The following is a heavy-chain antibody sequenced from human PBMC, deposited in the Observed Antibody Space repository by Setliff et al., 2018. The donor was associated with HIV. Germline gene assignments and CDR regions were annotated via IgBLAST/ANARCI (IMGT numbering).Heavy chain of an antibody. V-gene: IGHV1-3*01. Sequence: ASVKVSCKASGETFTSYAMHWVRQAPGQRLEWMGWINAGNGNTKYSQKFQGRVTITRDTSASTAYMELSSLRSEDTAVYYCARGSSGFRSGSYYNTFIDYWGQGTLVTVSS. CDR2: INAGNGNT. CDR3: ARGSSGFRSGSYYNTFIDY. CDR1: GETFTSYA. J-gene: IGHJ4*02. D-gene: IGHD3-10*01.